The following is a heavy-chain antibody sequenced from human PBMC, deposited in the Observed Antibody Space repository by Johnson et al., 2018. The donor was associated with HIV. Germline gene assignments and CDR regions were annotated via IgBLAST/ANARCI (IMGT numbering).Heavy chain of an antibody. D-gene: IGHD3/OR15-3a*01. CDR1: GFTFGSYA. J-gene: IGHJ3*02. V-gene: IGHV3-23*04. CDR2: ISGSGGRT. Sequence: MLLVESGGGLVQPGGSLRLSCAASGFTFGSYAMSWVRQAPGKGLEWVSIISGSGGRTYYADSVKGRFSISRDNSKNTLYLQMDSLRAEGTALYYCAKGLGTCDGFDIWGQGTLVTVSS. CDR3: AKGLGTCDGFDI.